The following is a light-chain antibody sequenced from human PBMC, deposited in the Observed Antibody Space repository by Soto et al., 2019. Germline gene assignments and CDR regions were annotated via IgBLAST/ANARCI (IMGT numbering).Light chain of an antibody. J-gene: IGKJ1*01. CDR3: QQYGSSGT. V-gene: IGKV3D-11*03. CDR2: DAS. Sequence: EVVLTQSPATLSVSPGEGVTLSCRASQGIGDTLAWYQHKPGQAPRLLIYDASNRATGIPARFSGSGSGTDFTLTLSSLEPEDFAVYYCQQYGSSGTFGQGTKVDIK. CDR1: QGIGDT.